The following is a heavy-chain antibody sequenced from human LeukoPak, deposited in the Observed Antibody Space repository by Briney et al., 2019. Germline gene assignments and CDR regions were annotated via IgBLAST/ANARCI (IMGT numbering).Heavy chain of an antibody. J-gene: IGHJ3*02. CDR1: GGTFSSYA. Sequence: GASVKVSCKASGGTFSSYAISWVRQAPGQGLEWMGRIIPILGIANYAQKFQGRVTITADKSTSTAYMELSSLRSEDTAVYYCARGDYYGSSGYYENDAFDIWGQGTMVTVSS. V-gene: IGHV1-69*04. D-gene: IGHD3-22*01. CDR3: ARGDYYGSSGYYENDAFDI. CDR2: IIPILGIA.